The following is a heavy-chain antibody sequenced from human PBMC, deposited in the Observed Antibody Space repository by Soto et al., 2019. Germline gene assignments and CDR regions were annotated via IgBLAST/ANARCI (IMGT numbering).Heavy chain of an antibody. D-gene: IGHD2-2*01. V-gene: IGHV4-59*08. CDR3: ARVRTSLDLYYYYMDV. CDR1: GGSISTYS. Sequence: PSETLSLTCTASGGSISTYSWTWIRQPPGKAMEWIGYIYDYGSTYYNPSFESRVAFSVDTSKNQFSLEVTSVTAADTAIYYCARVRTSLDLYYYYMDVWGKGTTVTVSS. CDR2: IYDYGST. J-gene: IGHJ6*03.